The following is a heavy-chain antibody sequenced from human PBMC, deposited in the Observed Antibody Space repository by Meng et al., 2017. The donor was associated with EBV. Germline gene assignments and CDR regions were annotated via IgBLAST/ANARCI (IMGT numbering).Heavy chain of an antibody. V-gene: IGHV4-34*01. CDR1: GGSLSGYY. Sequence: QVQLQQWGAGLLKPSXTLSLTCAVYGGSLSGYYWSWIRQPPGKGLEWIGEINHSGSTNYNPSLKSRVTISVDTSKNQFSLKLSSVTAADTAVYYCARGGGNRGGIVGATYRLNWFDPWGQGTLVTVSS. J-gene: IGHJ5*02. CDR2: INHSGST. CDR3: ARGGGNRGGIVGATYRLNWFDP. D-gene: IGHD1-26*01.